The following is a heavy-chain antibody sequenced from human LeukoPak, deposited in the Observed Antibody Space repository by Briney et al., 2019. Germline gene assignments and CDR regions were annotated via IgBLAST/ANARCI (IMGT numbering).Heavy chain of an antibody. Sequence: SETLSLTCTVSGGSISSSDYYWSWIRQPPGKGLEWIGYIYYSGSTYYNPSLKSRVTISVDTSKNQFSLKLSSVTAADTAVYYCAGTIAVAAPFDYWGQGTLVTVSS. CDR2: IYYSGST. J-gene: IGHJ4*02. V-gene: IGHV4-30-4*01. CDR3: AGTIAVAAPFDY. CDR1: GGSISSSDYY. D-gene: IGHD6-19*01.